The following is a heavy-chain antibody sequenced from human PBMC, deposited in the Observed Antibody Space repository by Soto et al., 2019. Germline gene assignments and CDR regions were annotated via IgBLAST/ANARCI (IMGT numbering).Heavy chain of an antibody. CDR2: IDSSSSYR. Sequence: EVQLVESGGGLVKPGGSLRLSCAASGFSFSYYTINWVRQAPGKGLEWVSSIDSSSSYRYYADSVQGRFTISRDNTQNLVYLQVNGLRAVDMALYYWARRRGHERDCGRGSCYSRGDALDIWGKGTMVTVSS. V-gene: IGHV3-21*01. J-gene: IGHJ3*02. CDR3: ARRRGHERDCGRGSCYSRGDALDI. CDR1: GFSFSYYT. D-gene: IGHD2-15*01.